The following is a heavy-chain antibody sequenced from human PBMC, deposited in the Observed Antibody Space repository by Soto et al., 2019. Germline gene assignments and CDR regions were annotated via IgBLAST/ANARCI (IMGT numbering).Heavy chain of an antibody. Sequence: ASVKVSCKASGYTFTSYAMHWVRQAPGQRLEWMGWINAGNDNTKYSQKFQGRVTITRDTSASTAYMELSSLRSEDTAVYYCARDAKRYSGYDFYYMDVWGKGTTVTVSS. CDR2: INAGNDNT. J-gene: IGHJ6*03. V-gene: IGHV1-3*01. CDR1: GYTFTSYA. D-gene: IGHD5-12*01. CDR3: ARDAKRYSGYDFYYMDV.